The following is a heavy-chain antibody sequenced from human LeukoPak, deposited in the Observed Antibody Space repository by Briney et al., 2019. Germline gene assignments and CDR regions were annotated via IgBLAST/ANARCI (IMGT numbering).Heavy chain of an antibody. D-gene: IGHD4-17*01. J-gene: IGHJ5*02. CDR3: AKFVRLQLRNNWFDP. CDR2: IRYDGSNK. Sequence: QPGGSLRLSCAASGFTFSSYGMHWVRQAPGKGLEWVAFIRYDGSNKYYADSVKGRFTISRDNSKNTLYLQMNSLRAEDTAVYYCAKFVRLQLRNNWFDPWGQGTLVTVSS. V-gene: IGHV3-30*02. CDR1: GFTFSSYG.